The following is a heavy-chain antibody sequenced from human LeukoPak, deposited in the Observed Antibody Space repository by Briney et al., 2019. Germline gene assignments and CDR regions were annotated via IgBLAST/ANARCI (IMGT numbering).Heavy chain of an antibody. CDR3: ARVRNSGWGIDY. V-gene: IGHV1-18*01. Sequence: ASVKVSCKASGYTFTSYGISWVRQAPGQGLEWMGWISTYNGDTNYAQKLQGRVTITTDTSTSTAYMKQRSLRSDDTALYYCARVRNSGWGIDYWGEGTLVTVSS. J-gene: IGHJ4*02. D-gene: IGHD6-19*01. CDR2: ISTYNGDT. CDR1: GYTFTSYG.